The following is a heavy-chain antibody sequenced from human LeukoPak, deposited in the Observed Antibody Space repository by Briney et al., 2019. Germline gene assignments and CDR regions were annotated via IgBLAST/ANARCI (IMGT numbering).Heavy chain of an antibody. V-gene: IGHV4-30-2*01. J-gene: IGHJ4*02. CDR2: IYHSGST. D-gene: IGHD7-27*01. CDR3: ARVLARFPPRQNWDPYYFDY. Sequence: PSETLSLTCTVSGGSISSGGYYWSWIRQPPGKGLEWIGYIYHSGSTYYNPSLKSRVTISVDRSKNQFSLKLSSVTAADTAVYYCARVLARFPPRQNWDPYYFDYWGQGTLVTVSS. CDR1: GGSISSGGYY.